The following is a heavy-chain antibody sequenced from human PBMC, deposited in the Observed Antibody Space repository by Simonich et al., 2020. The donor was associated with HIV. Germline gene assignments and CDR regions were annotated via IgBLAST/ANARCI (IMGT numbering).Heavy chain of an antibody. Sequence: QVQLVQSGAEVKKPGASVKVSCKASGYTFTDYYIHRVRQAPGQGLEYMGRINPNSGGTDYPQKFQGRVTLTRYTSISTAYMELSRLRSDDTAVYYCATHGPGSYSSALDIWGQGTMVTVSS. J-gene: IGHJ3*02. V-gene: IGHV1-2*06. D-gene: IGHD3-10*01. CDR3: ATHGPGSYSSALDI. CDR2: INPNSGGT. CDR1: GYTFTDYY.